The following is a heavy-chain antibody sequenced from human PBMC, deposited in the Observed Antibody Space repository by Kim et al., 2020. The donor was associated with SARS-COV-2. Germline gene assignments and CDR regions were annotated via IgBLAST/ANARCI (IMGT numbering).Heavy chain of an antibody. Sequence: GESLKISCKGSGYSFTSYWISWVRQMPGKGLEWMGRTDPSDSYTNYSPSFQGHVTISADKSISTAYLQWSSLKASDTAMYYCARHGRYYYGSGSPLGDAFDIWGQGTMVTVSS. D-gene: IGHD3-10*01. J-gene: IGHJ3*02. V-gene: IGHV5-10-1*01. CDR2: TDPSDSYT. CDR3: ARHGRYYYGSGSPLGDAFDI. CDR1: GYSFTSYW.